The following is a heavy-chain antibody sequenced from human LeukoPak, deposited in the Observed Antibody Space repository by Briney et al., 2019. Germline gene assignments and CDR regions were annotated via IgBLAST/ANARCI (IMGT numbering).Heavy chain of an antibody. CDR2: ISSRSSYI. CDR3: ARGSSGYPFDY. CDR1: GFTFSSYS. Sequence: YPGGSLRLSCAASGFTFSSYSMNWVRQAPGKGLEWVSSISSRSSYIYYADSLKGRFTISRDNAKNSLYLQMNSLRAEDTAVYYCARGSSGYPFDYWGQGTLVTVSS. D-gene: IGHD3-22*01. J-gene: IGHJ4*02. V-gene: IGHV3-21*01.